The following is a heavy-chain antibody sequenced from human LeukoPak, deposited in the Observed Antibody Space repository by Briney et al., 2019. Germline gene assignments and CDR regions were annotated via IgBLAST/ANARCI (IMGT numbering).Heavy chain of an antibody. J-gene: IGHJ4*02. CDR3: AKEKGSYGDPFDY. CDR2: ISNSGSTI. V-gene: IGHV3-11*01. Sequence: GGSLRLSCAASGFTFSDYYMSWIRQAPGKGLEWVSYISNSGSTIYYADSVKGQFTISRDNAKNSLYLQMNSLRAEDTAVYYCAKEKGSYGDPFDYWGQGALVTVSS. CDR1: GFTFSDYY. D-gene: IGHD4-17*01.